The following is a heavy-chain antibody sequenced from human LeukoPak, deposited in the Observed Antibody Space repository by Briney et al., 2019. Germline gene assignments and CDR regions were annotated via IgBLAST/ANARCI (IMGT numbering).Heavy chain of an antibody. CDR1: GYTFTNYY. D-gene: IGHD1-26*01. CDR2: INPSGGST. V-gene: IGHV1-46*01. Sequence: GASVKVSCKASGYTFTNYYIHWVRQAPGQGLECMGIINPSGGSTSYAQKSQGRVTMTRDMSTSTVYMELSSLRSEDTAVYYCARGGVGATTYVWFDPWGQGTLVTVSS. CDR3: ARGGVGATTYVWFDP. J-gene: IGHJ5*02.